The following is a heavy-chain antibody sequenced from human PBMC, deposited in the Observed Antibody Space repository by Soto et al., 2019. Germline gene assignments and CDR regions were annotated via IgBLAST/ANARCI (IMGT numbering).Heavy chain of an antibody. CDR1: GYTFTSYG. D-gene: IGHD3-3*01. CDR2: ISAYNGNT. Sequence: ASVKVSCKASGYTFTSYGISWVRQAPGQGLEWMGWISAYNGNTNYAQKLQGRVTMTTDTSTSTAYMELRSLRSDDTAAYYCARGNYDFWSGYYIPNWFDPWGQGTLVTVSS. V-gene: IGHV1-18*01. CDR3: ARGNYDFWSGYYIPNWFDP. J-gene: IGHJ5*02.